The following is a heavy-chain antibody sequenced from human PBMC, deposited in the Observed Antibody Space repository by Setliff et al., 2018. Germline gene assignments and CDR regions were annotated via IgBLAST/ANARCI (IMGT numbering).Heavy chain of an antibody. CDR3: ARAQSWSGGPYYFDN. J-gene: IGHJ4*02. D-gene: IGHD3-3*01. Sequence: GASVKVSCKASGYTFTSYDINWVRQATGHGREWMGWMNPNSGNTGYAQKFQGRVTMTRNTSISTAYMDLSSLRFEDTAVYYCARAQSWSGGPYYFDNWGQGTLVTVSS. V-gene: IGHV1-8*02. CDR2: MNPNSGNT. CDR1: GYTFTSYD.